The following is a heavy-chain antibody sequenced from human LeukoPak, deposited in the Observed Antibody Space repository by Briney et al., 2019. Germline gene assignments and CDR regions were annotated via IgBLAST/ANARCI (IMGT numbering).Heavy chain of an antibody. D-gene: IGHD6-6*01. CDR3: ARESSSSPDY. V-gene: IGHV4-39*07. CDR1: GGSITSSSHH. CDR2: IYYSGTT. J-gene: IGHJ4*02. Sequence: SETLSLTCTVSGGSITSSSHHWGWLRQPPGKGLEWIGSIYYSGTTYYKPSLRSRVTISVDTSRNQFYLRLTSVTAADSAMYYCARESSSSPDYWGQGTLVTVSS.